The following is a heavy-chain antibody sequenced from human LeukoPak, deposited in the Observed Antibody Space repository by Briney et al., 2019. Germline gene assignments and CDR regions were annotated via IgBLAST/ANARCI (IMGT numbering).Heavy chain of an antibody. CDR2: ISAYNGNT. CDR1: GYTFTSYG. J-gene: IGHJ6*02. V-gene: IGHV1-18*01. Sequence: VASVKVSCKASGYTFTSYGISWVRQAPGQGLEWMGWISAYNGNTNYAQKLQGRVTMTRDTSTSTVYMELSSLRSEDTAVYYCAARSRNPMVRGVPNYYYYGMDVWGQGTTVTVSS. CDR3: AARSRNPMVRGVPNYYYYGMDV. D-gene: IGHD3-10*01.